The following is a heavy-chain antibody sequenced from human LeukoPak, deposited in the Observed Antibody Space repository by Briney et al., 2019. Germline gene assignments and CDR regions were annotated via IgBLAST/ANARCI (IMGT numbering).Heavy chain of an antibody. Sequence: PGGSLRLSCAASGFTFSTHAMAWVRQAPGKGLDWVSAISGDGGTTYYADSVKGRFTISRSNSKDTLYLQMNSLRAEDTAIYYCANQYPGWGQGTLVTVSS. CDR1: GFTFSTHA. CDR3: ANQYPG. CDR2: ISGDGGTT. V-gene: IGHV3-23*01. J-gene: IGHJ4*02. D-gene: IGHD4-11*01.